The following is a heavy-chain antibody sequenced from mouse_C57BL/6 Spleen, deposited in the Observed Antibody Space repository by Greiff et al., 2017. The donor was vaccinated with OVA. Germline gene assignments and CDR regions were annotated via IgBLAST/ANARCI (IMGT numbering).Heavy chain of an antibody. CDR2: IDPSDSYT. Sequence: QVHVKQPGAELVRPGTSVKLSCKASGYTFTSYWMHWVKQRPGQGLEWIGVIDPSDSYTNYNQKFKGKATLTVDTSSSTAYMQLSSLTSEDSAVYYCARYRAYYSNYDYFDYWGQGTTLTVSS. V-gene: IGHV1-59*01. D-gene: IGHD2-5*01. CDR3: ARYRAYYSNYDYFDY. CDR1: GYTFTSYW. J-gene: IGHJ2*01.